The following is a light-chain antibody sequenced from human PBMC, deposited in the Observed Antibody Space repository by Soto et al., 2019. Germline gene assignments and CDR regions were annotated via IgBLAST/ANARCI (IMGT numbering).Light chain of an antibody. J-gene: IGLJ2*01. Sequence: QSALTQPASVSGSPGQSITISCTGTSSDVGSYNLVSWYQQHPGKAPKHMIYEGSKRPSGGSNRFSGSKSGNTASLTISGVQAEDEDDYYCCSYAGSSTWVFGGGTKLTVL. CDR2: EGS. CDR3: CSYAGSSTWV. V-gene: IGLV2-23*01. CDR1: SSDVGSYNL.